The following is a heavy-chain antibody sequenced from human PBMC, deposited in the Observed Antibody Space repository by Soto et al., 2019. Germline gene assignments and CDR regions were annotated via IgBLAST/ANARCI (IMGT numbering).Heavy chain of an antibody. CDR1: GFIFSDYS. Sequence: QVRLVESGGGLVKPGGSLRLSCAASGFIFSDYSMSWIRQAPGKGLEWVSYISSGAKNVHYADSVKGRFTVSRDNTKKSLYQNINSMRDEDMTGYFCESTTLHSCHGRGWDGWGQVTTGTVAS. J-gene: IGHJ6*02. V-gene: IGHV3-11*01. CDR3: ESTTLHSCHGRGWDG. D-gene: IGHD3-10*01. CDR2: ISSGAKNV.